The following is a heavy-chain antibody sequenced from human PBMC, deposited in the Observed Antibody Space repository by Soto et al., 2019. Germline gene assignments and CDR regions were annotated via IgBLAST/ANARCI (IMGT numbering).Heavy chain of an antibody. CDR1: RYTFSDYY. V-gene: IGHV1-2*06. D-gene: IGHD5-12*01. J-gene: IGHJ6*03. CDR3: ARESGGATATLDYYYFYMDV. CDR2: INPNSGDT. Sequence: QVQLVQSGAEVKKPGASVTVSCKASRYTFSDYYLHWVRQAPGQGPEWMGRINPNSGDTKFAQKFQGRVTMTRDTSVRTAFMELNWLKPDDTAVYSCARESGGATATLDYYYFYMDVWGQGTTVTVSS.